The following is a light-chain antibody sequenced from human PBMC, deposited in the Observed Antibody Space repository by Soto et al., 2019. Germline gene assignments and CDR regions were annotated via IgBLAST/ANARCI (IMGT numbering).Light chain of an antibody. Sequence: EIVLTQSPGTLSLSPGERATLSCWASQSVSSSYLAWYQQKPGQAPRLLIYGASSRATGIPDRFSGSGSGTDFTLTISRLETEDFAVYYCQQYGRSPSTCGQGTKVDSK. V-gene: IGKV3-20*01. CDR3: QQYGRSPST. J-gene: IGKJ1*01. CDR1: QSVSSSY. CDR2: GAS.